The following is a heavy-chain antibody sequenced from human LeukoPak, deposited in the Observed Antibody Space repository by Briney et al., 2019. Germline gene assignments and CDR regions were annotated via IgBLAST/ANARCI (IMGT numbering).Heavy chain of an antibody. Sequence: ASVKVSCKASGYTFTGYYMHWVRQPPGQGLEWMGWINPNSGGTNYAQKFQGRVTMTRDTSISTAYMELSRLRSDDTAVYYCARDTFGIAAAGICDYWGQGTLVTVSS. V-gene: IGHV1-2*02. J-gene: IGHJ4*02. D-gene: IGHD6-13*01. CDR2: INPNSGGT. CDR1: GYTFTGYY. CDR3: ARDTFGIAAAGICDY.